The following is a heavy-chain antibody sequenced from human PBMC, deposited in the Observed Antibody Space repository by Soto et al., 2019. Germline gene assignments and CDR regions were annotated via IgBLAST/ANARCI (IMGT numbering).Heavy chain of an antibody. D-gene: IGHD6-19*01. CDR2: IDPSDSYT. J-gene: IGHJ5*02. Sequence: PGESLKISCKGSGYSFTSYWISWVRQMPGKGLEWMGRIDPSDSYTNYSPSFQGHVTISVDKSISTAYLQWSSLKASDTAMYYCANFAAYSSGWYYFDPWGQGTLVTVSS. CDR1: GYSFTSYW. CDR3: ANFAAYSSGWYYFDP. V-gene: IGHV5-10-1*01.